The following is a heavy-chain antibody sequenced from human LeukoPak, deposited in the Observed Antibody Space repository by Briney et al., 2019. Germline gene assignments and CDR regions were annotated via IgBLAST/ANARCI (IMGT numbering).Heavy chain of an antibody. CDR2: ITSSGSTI. Sequence: PGGSLRLSCAASGFTFSDYYMSWIRQAPGKGLEWVSYITSSGSTIYYADSMKGRFTISRDNAKHSLFLQLDSLRAEDTAVYYCARIGRPAAFDIWGQGTLVIVSS. D-gene: IGHD6-6*01. CDR1: GFTFSDYY. V-gene: IGHV3-11*01. J-gene: IGHJ3*02. CDR3: ARIGRPAAFDI.